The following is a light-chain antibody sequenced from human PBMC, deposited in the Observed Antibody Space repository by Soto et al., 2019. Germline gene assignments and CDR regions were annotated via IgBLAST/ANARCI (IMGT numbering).Light chain of an antibody. V-gene: IGLV2-11*01. Sequence: QSALIQPRSVSGSPGQSVTISCTGTSSDVGVYKYVSWYRQHPGKAPKLMIYDVITRPSGVPARFSGSKSGNTASLTISGLQDEDEADYYCCSYAGDYTFVFGSGTKLTVL. CDR1: SSDVGVYKY. CDR2: DVI. CDR3: CSYAGDYTFV. J-gene: IGLJ1*01.